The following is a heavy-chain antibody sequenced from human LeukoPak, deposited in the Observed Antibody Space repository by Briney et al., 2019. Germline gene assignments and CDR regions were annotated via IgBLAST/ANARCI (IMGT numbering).Heavy chain of an antibody. V-gene: IGHV3-23*01. CDR1: GFTFSSYA. D-gene: IGHD3-22*01. J-gene: IGHJ4*02. CDR3: AKGLHYYDSRPFDY. CDR2: ISGSGGST. Sequence: GGSLRLSCAASGFTFSSYAMSWVRQAPGKGLEWVSAISGSGGSTYYADSVKGRFTISRDDSKNTLYLQMNSLRAEDTAVYYCAKGLHYYDSRPFDYWGQGTLVTVSS.